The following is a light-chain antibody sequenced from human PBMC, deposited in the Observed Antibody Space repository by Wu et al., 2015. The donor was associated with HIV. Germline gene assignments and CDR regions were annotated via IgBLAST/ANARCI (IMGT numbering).Light chain of an antibody. J-gene: IGKJ4*01. CDR1: QSASSSY. CDR2: DAS. V-gene: IGKV3D-20*01. CDR3: QQYGSSPLT. Sequence: EIVLTQSPATLSLSPGERATLSCGASQSASSSYLAWYQQKPGLAPRLLIYDASSRATGIPDRFSGSGSGTDFTLTISRLESEDFAVYYCQQYGSSPLTFGGGTKVEIK.